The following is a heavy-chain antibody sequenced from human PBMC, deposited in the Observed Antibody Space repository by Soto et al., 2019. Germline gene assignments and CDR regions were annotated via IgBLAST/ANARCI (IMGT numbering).Heavy chain of an antibody. CDR3: ARHGDGDYHLVDY. CDR1: GGSISSGSYY. V-gene: IGHV4-39*01. CDR2: IYYTGST. Sequence: HLPLQESGPGLVKPSETLSLTCTVSGGSISSGSYYWGWIRQPPGKGLEWIGSIYYTGSTYYNPSFKSRVTIFVDTSKNQFSLKLRSVTAADTAVYYCARHGDGDYHLVDYWGQGTLVTVSS. J-gene: IGHJ4*02. D-gene: IGHD4-17*01.